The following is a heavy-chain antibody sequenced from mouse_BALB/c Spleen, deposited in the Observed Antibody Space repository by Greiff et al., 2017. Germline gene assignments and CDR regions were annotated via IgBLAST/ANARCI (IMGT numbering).Heavy chain of an antibody. J-gene: IGHJ4*01. CDR1: GFNIKDYY. D-gene: IGHD2-3*01. Sequence: EVQLQQSGAELVRSGASVKLSCTASGFNIKDYYMHWVKQRPEQGLEWIGWIDPENGDTEYAPKFQGKATMTADTSSNTAYLQLSSLTSEDTAVYYCNAWSGYYRAMDYWGQGTSVTVSS. V-gene: IGHV14-4*02. CDR2: IDPENGDT. CDR3: NAWSGYYRAMDY.